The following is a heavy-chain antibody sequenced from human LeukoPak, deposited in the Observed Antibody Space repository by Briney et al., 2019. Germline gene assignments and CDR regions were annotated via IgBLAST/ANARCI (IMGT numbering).Heavy chain of an antibody. Sequence: PGESLKISCKGSGYSFTSYWIGWVRQMPGKGLEWMGIFYPGDSDTRYSPSFQGQVTISADKSISTAYLQWSSLKASDTAMYYCARLGACSGNTCYSGDYWGQGTLVTVSS. D-gene: IGHD2-15*01. CDR1: GYSFTSYW. CDR3: ARLGACSGNTCYSGDY. CDR2: FYPGDSDT. V-gene: IGHV5-51*01. J-gene: IGHJ4*02.